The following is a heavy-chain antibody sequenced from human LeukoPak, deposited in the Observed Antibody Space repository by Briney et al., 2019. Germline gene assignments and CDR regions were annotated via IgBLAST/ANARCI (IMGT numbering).Heavy chain of an antibody. J-gene: IGHJ4*02. CDR1: GFTFSSYS. D-gene: IGHD3-22*01. CDR3: ARARPYYYDSSGYYLQYYFDY. V-gene: IGHV4-34*01. Sequence: GSLRLSCAASGFTFSSYSMNWVRQAPGKGLEWIGEINHSGSTNYNPSLKSRVTISVDTSKNQFSLKLSSVTAADTAVYYCARARPYYYDSSGYYLQYYFDYWGQGTLVTVSS. CDR2: INHSGST.